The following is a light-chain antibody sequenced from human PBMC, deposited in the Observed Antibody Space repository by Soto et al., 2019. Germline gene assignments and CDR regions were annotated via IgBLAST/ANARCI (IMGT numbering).Light chain of an antibody. CDR2: GAS. J-gene: IGKJ2*01. CDR3: QQYGSSPYT. Sequence: EIVLTQSPGTLSLSPGERATLSCRASQSVSSDYLAWYQQKPGQAPRLLLYGASNRATAIPDRFSGSGSGTDFTLTISRLEPEDFAGYSCQQYGSSPYTFGQGTKLEI. V-gene: IGKV3-20*01. CDR1: QSVSSDY.